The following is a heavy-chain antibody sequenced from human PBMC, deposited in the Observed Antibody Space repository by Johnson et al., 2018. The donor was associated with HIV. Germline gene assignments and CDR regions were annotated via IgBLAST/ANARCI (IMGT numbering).Heavy chain of an antibody. J-gene: IGHJ3*02. V-gene: IGHV3-30*04. CDR2: IWYDGSNK. CDR3: ARTQWELLGVGAFDI. D-gene: IGHD1-26*01. CDR1: GFTFSSYA. Sequence: VQLVESGGGVVQPGRSLRLSCAASGFTFSSYAMHWARQAPGKGLEWVAVIWYDGSNKYYADSVKGRFTISRDNSKNTLYLQMNSLRAEDTAVYYCARTQWELLGVGAFDIWGQGTMVTVSS.